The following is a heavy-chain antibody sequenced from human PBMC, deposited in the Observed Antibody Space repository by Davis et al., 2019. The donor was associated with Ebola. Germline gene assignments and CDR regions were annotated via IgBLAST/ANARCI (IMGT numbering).Heavy chain of an antibody. V-gene: IGHV3-30*02. CDR3: ARDPLLLRFLEWSYFGMDV. CDR1: GFTFSSYG. Sequence: GSLRLSCTASGFTFSSYGMHWVRQAPGKGLEWVAFILDDGRYQYYSDSVKGRFTISRDNSKDTLYLQMNSLRAEDTAVYYCARDPLLLRFLEWSYFGMDVWGQGTTVTVSS. J-gene: IGHJ6*02. D-gene: IGHD3-3*01. CDR2: ILDDGRYQ.